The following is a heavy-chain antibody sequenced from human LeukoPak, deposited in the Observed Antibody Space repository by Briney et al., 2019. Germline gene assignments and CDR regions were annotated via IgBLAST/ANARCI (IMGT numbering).Heavy chain of an antibody. V-gene: IGHV3-23*01. Sequence: GSLRLSCAASGFTFSTYWMSWVRQAPGKGLEWVSAISGSGGSTYYADSVKGRFTISRDNSKNTLYLQMNSLRAEDTAVYYCAKDANSRWFGEFMLGDYWGQGTLVTVSS. CDR2: ISGSGGST. J-gene: IGHJ4*02. D-gene: IGHD3-10*01. CDR1: GFTFSTYW. CDR3: AKDANSRWFGEFMLGDY.